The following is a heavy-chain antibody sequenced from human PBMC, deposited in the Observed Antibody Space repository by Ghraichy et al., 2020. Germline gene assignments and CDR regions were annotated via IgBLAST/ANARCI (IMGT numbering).Heavy chain of an antibody. V-gene: IGHV1-58*01. CDR2: IVVGSGNT. D-gene: IGHD2-8*01. Sequence: SVKASCKASGFTFTSSAVQWVRQARGQRLEWIGWIVVGSGNTNYAQKFQERVTITRDMSTSTAYMELSSLRSEDTAVYYCAAAECSTEDTFKCMLTAFDIWGQGTMVTVSS. CDR3: AAAECSTEDTFKCMLTAFDI. J-gene: IGHJ3*02. CDR1: GFTFTSSA.